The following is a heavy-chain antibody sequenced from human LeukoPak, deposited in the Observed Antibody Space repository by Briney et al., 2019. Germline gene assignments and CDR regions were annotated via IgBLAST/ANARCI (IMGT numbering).Heavy chain of an antibody. J-gene: IGHJ4*02. Sequence: GGSLRLSCAASGFTFDDYAMHWVRQAPGKGLEWVSGISWNSGSIGYADSVKGRFTISRDNAKNSLYLQMNSLRAEDTALYYCAKGGMVRGVIIFFDYWGQGTLVTVSS. CDR2: ISWNSGSI. CDR1: GFTFDDYA. V-gene: IGHV3-9*01. D-gene: IGHD3-10*01. CDR3: AKGGMVRGVIIFFDY.